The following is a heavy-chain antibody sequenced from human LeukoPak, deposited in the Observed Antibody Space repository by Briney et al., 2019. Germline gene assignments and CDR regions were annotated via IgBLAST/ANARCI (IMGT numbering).Heavy chain of an antibody. CDR3: ARFNMGAFDI. D-gene: IGHD3-16*01. J-gene: IGHJ3*02. CDR1: GYTFNTYG. Sequence: ASVKVSCKASGYTFNTYGITWVRQAPGQGLEWMGWISGYNGKTKYAQKLQDRVTMTTDTSTTTAYMELRSLRSDDTAVYYCARFNMGAFDIWGQGTMVTVSS. V-gene: IGHV1-18*01. CDR2: ISGYNGKT.